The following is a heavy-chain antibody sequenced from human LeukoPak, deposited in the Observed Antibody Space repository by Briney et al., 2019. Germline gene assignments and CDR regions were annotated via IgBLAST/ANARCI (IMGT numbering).Heavy chain of an antibody. J-gene: IGHJ6*04. CDR2: ISSSGSTI. D-gene: IGHD6-13*01. Sequence: PGGSLRLSCAASGFTFSSYEMNWVRQAPGKGLEWVSYISSSGSTIYYADSVKGRFTISRDNAKNSLYLQMNSLRAEDTAVYYCARVGQDSSWYLPYYYYGMDVWGKGTTVTVSS. CDR3: ARVGQDSSWYLPYYYYGMDV. V-gene: IGHV3-48*03. CDR1: GFTFSSYE.